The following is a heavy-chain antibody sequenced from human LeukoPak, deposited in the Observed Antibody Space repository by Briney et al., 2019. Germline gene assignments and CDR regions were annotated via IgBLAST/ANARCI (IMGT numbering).Heavy chain of an antibody. J-gene: IGHJ4*02. D-gene: IGHD6-25*01. CDR2: VYYGRSP. CDR3: ARSSGTGTFSY. V-gene: IGHV4-39*02. Sequence: SETLSLTCTVSGDSISRSTYYWAWICQPPGKGLEWIGSVYYGRSPYFNLSLESRATISVDTSKNHFSLKMSSVTAADTAVYYCARSSGTGTFSYWGQGTLVTVSS. CDR1: GDSISRSTYY.